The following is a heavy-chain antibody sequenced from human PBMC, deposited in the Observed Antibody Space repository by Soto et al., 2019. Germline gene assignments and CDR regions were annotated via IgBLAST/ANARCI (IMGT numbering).Heavy chain of an antibody. CDR1: GYTFTSYA. D-gene: IGHD5-12*01. Sequence: GASVKVSCKASGYTFTSYAMRWVRQAPGQRLEWMGWINAGNGNTKYSQKFQGRVTITRDTSASTAYMELSSLRSEDTAVYYCARAGGYSGYDPNFDYWGQGTLVTVSS. J-gene: IGHJ4*02. CDR3: ARAGGYSGYDPNFDY. CDR2: INAGNGNT. V-gene: IGHV1-3*01.